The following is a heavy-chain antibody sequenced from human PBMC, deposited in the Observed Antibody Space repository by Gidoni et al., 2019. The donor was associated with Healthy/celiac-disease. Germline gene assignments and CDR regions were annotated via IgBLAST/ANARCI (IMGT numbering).Heavy chain of an antibody. V-gene: IGHV3-30*04. CDR3: ARDQTYYYDSSGFDY. Sequence: QVQLVESGGGVVQPGRSLRLSWAASGFTFSSYAMHWVRQAPGKGLEWVAVISYDGSNKYYADSVKGRFTISRDNSKNTLYLQMNSLRAEDTAVYYCARDQTYYYDSSGFDYWGQGTLVTVSS. CDR1: GFTFSSYA. J-gene: IGHJ4*02. CDR2: ISYDGSNK. D-gene: IGHD3-22*01.